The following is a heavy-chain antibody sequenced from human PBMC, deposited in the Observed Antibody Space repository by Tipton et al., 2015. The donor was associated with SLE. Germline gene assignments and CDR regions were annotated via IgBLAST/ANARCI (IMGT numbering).Heavy chain of an antibody. Sequence: TLSLTCTVSGGSISSSSYYWGWIRQPPGKGLEWIGSIYYSGSTYYNSSLKSRVTISVDTSKNQFSLKLSSVTAADTAVYYCARVSGSHYWGAEYFQHWGQGTLVTVSS. CDR1: GGSISSSSYY. D-gene: IGHD1-26*01. CDR3: ARVSGSHYWGAEYFQH. J-gene: IGHJ1*01. V-gene: IGHV4-39*07. CDR2: IYYSGST.